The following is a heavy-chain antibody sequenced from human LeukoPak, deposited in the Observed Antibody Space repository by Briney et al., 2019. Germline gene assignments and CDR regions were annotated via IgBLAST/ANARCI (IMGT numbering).Heavy chain of an antibody. CDR1: GGSISSGGYY. Sequence: SETLSHTCTVSGGSISSGGYYWSWIRQHPGKGLEWIGYIYYSGSTYYNPSLKSRVTISVDTSKNQFSLKLSSVTAADTAVYYCARDIRVPTTLDIWGQGTMVTVSS. V-gene: IGHV4-31*03. J-gene: IGHJ3*02. D-gene: IGHD4-17*01. CDR2: IYYSGST. CDR3: ARDIRVPTTLDI.